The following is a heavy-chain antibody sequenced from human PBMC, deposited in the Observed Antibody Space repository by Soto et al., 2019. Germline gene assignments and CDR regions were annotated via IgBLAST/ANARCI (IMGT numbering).Heavy chain of an antibody. CDR1: GFTFSSYA. J-gene: IGHJ6*02. Sequence: QVQLVESGGGVVQPGRSLRLSCAASGFTFSSYAMHWVRQAPGKGLEWVAVISYDGSNKYYADSVKGRFTISRDNSXNXXYLQMNSLRAEDTAVYYCAREIAAAGYYYYYGMDVWGQGTTVTVSS. V-gene: IGHV3-30-3*01. D-gene: IGHD6-13*01. CDR3: AREIAAAGYYYYYGMDV. CDR2: ISYDGSNK.